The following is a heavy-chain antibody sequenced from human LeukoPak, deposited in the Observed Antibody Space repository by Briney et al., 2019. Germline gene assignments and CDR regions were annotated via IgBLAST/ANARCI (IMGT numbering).Heavy chain of an antibody. D-gene: IGHD3-10*01. CDR2: ISYDGSNK. CDR1: GFTFSSYA. V-gene: IGHV3-30*04. Sequence: GRSLRLSCAASGFTFSSYAMHWFRQAPGKGLEWVAVISYDGSNKYYADSVKGRFTISRDNSKNTLYLQMNSLRAEDTAVYYCARGVWFGELLSYFDYWGQGTLVTVSS. J-gene: IGHJ4*02. CDR3: ARGVWFGELLSYFDY.